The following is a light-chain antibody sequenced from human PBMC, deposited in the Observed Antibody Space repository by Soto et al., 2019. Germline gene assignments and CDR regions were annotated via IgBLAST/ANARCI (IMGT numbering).Light chain of an antibody. CDR1: QSVSSSY. Sequence: IVITQSPATLSVSPVEISTLSFMSIQSVSSSYLAWYQQKPGQAPRLLIFGASSRATGIPDRFSGSGSGTDFTLTISRLEPEDFAVYYCQQYGTSPPTFGQGTKVDIK. CDR3: QQYGTSPPT. J-gene: IGKJ1*01. CDR2: GAS. V-gene: IGKV3-20*01.